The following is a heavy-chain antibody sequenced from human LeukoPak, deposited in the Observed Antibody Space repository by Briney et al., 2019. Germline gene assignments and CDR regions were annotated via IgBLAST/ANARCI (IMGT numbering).Heavy chain of an antibody. CDR1: GYTFTGYY. CDR2: INPNSGGT. J-gene: IGHJ6*02. D-gene: IGHD2-2*01. Sequence: ASVKVSCKASGYTFTGYYMHWVRQAPGQGLEWMGWINPNSGGTNYAQKFQGRVTMTRDTSISTAYMELSRLRSDDTAVYYRARESSRVPAAAYGMDVWGQGTTVTVSS. V-gene: IGHV1-2*02. CDR3: ARESSRVPAAAYGMDV.